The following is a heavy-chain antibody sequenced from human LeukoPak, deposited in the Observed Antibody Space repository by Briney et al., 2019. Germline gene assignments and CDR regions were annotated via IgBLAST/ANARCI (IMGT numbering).Heavy chain of an antibody. V-gene: IGHV4-4*07. CDR1: GGSMSDYY. D-gene: IGHD1-26*01. Sequence: SETLSLTCTVSGGSMSDYYWSFIRQSAGTGLEWLGRIHTSGTTWYNPSLKSRVTLSVDASKNQFSLGLTSVTAADTAVYYCAGGDYYGGGGRNWFDPWGQGTLVTVSS. CDR2: IHTSGTT. CDR3: AGGDYYGGGGRNWFDP. J-gene: IGHJ5*02.